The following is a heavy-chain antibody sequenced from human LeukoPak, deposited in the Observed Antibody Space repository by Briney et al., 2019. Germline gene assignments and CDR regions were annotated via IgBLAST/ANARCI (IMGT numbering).Heavy chain of an antibody. Sequence: SETLSLTCAVYGGSFSGYYWSWIRQPPGKGLEWIGEINHSGSTSYNPSLKSRVTISVDTSKNQFSLKLSSVTAADTAVYYCARVQIVVVIGDYFDYWGQGTLVTVSS. CDR1: GGSFSGYY. CDR2: INHSGST. J-gene: IGHJ4*02. CDR3: ARVQIVVVIGDYFDY. D-gene: IGHD3-22*01. V-gene: IGHV4-34*01.